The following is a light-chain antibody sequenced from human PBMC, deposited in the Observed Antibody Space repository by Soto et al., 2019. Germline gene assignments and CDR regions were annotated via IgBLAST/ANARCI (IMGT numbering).Light chain of an antibody. CDR1: QSLSTDY. V-gene: IGKV3-20*01. CDR3: QQYGSSPST. J-gene: IGKJ2*01. Sequence: DIVLTQSPGTLSLSPGERATLSCWASQSLSTDYLAWYQQKPGQPPRLLIYGASSRATGIPDRFSGSGSGTDFTLNISRLEPEDFAVYYCQQYGSSPSTFGQGTKLEIK. CDR2: GAS.